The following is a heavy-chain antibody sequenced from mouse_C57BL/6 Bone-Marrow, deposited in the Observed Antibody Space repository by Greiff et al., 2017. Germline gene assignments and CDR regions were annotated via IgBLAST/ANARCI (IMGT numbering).Heavy chain of an antibody. J-gene: IGHJ4*01. Sequence: EVQVVESGGGLVKPGGSLKLSCAASGFTFSSYAMSWVRQTPEKRLEWVATISDGGSYTYYPDNVKGRFTISRDNAKNNLYLQMSHLKSEDTAMYYCAREDITTVVARWSQVTSVTVSS. CDR3: AREDITTVVAR. V-gene: IGHV5-4*01. CDR2: ISDGGSYT. CDR1: GFTFSSYA. D-gene: IGHD1-1*01.